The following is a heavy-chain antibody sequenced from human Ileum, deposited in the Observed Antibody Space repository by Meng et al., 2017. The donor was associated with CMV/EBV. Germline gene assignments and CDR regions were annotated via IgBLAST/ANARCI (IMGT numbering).Heavy chain of an antibody. Sequence: HVQLQQWGAGLLEPSETLSLTCGVNGWSFSSFSWTWIRQPPGKGPEWIGDINHRGTTNYSPSLKSRVTISIDTSKKQFSLRLSSLTAADTAVYYCTRGRVGDWGFDFWGQGTLVTVSS. CDR3: TRGRVGDWGFDF. J-gene: IGHJ4*02. V-gene: IGHV4-34*02. CDR1: GWSFSSFS. CDR2: INHRGTT. D-gene: IGHD1-26*01.